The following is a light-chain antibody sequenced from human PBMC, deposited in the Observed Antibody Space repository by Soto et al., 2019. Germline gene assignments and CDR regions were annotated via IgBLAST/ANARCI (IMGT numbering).Light chain of an antibody. CDR3: QHYNSLWG. J-gene: IGKJ4*01. CDR2: GAS. CDR1: QSVSSN. V-gene: IGKV3-15*01. Sequence: EIVMTQSPATLSVSPGERVTLSCRASQSVSSNLAWYQQNPGQVPRVLIYGASTRAIGIPDRFSGSGSGTEFTLTIGSLQAEDFAVYYCQHYNSLWGFGGGTKVEIK.